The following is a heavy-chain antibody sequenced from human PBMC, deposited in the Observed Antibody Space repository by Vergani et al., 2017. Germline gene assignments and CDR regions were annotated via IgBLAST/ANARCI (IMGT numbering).Heavy chain of an antibody. V-gene: IGHV1-2*02. J-gene: IGHJ3*02. D-gene: IGHD3-22*01. CDR2: INPNSGGT. CDR3: ASGYYDSSATDAFDI. Sequence: QVQLVQSGAEVQKPGASVKVSCKVSGYTLTELSMHWVRQAPGQGLEWMGWINPNSGGTNYAQKFQGRVTMTRDTSISTAYMELSRLRSEDTAVYYCASGYYDSSATDAFDIWGQGTMVTVSS. CDR1: GYTLTELS.